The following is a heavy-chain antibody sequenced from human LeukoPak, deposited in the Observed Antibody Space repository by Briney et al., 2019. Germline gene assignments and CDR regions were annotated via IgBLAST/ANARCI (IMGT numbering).Heavy chain of an antibody. CDR2: ISYDGSNK. Sequence: PGGSLRLSCAASGFTFSSYAMHWVRQAPGNGLEWVAVISYDGSNKYYADSVKGRFTISRDNSKNTLYLQMNSLRAEDTAVYYCARRDSSGYYYAPFDYWGQGTLVTVSS. J-gene: IGHJ4*02. CDR3: ARRDSSGYYYAPFDY. V-gene: IGHV3-30-3*01. D-gene: IGHD3-22*01. CDR1: GFTFSSYA.